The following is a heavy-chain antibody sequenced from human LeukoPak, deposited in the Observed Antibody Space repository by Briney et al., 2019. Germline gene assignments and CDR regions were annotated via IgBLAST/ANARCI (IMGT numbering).Heavy chain of an antibody. V-gene: IGHV3-74*01. CDR1: GFTFSSYW. CDR3: ARVRNYYDSSGYFDY. J-gene: IGHJ4*02. Sequence: GAPRLSCAASGFTFSSYWMHWVRQAPGKGLVWVSRINSDGSSTSYADSVKGRFTISRDNAKNTLYLQMNSLGAEDTAVYYCARVRNYYDSSGYFDYWGQGTLVTVSS. D-gene: IGHD3-22*01. CDR2: INSDGSST.